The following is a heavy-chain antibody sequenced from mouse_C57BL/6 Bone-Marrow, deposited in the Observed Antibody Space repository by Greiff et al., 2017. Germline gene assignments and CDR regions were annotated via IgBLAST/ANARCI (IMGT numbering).Heavy chain of an antibody. CDR2: IYPRSGNT. CDR3: ARYGNYGGFDY. D-gene: IGHD2-1*01. CDR1: GYTFTSYG. Sequence: QVQLKESGAELARPGASVKLSFKASGYTFTSYGISWVKQRTGQGLEWIGEIYPRSGNTYYNEKFKGKATLTADKSSSTAYMELRSLTSEDSAVYFCARYGNYGGFDYWGQGTTLTVSS. V-gene: IGHV1-81*01. J-gene: IGHJ2*01.